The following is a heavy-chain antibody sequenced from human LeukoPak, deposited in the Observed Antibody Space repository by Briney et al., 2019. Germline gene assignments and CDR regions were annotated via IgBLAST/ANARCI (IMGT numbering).Heavy chain of an antibody. J-gene: IGHJ4*02. D-gene: IGHD4-23*01. CDR1: GFTFSSYW. CDR2: IINSGGRT. Sequence: PGGSLRLSCAASGFTFSSYWMHWVRQAPGKGLEWVSNIINSGGRTYCADSVKGRFTISRDNSKNTLHLQMNNLRADDTAVYYCAKGSHGGNHYFDYWGQGTLVTVSS. CDR3: AKGSHGGNHYFDY. V-gene: IGHV3-23*01.